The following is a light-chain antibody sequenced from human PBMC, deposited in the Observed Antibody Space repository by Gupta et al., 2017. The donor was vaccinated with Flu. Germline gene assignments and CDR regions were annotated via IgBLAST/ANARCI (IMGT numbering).Light chain of an antibody. CDR1: SSDVGGYKY. CDR3: SSYTSSNTWV. CDR2: EVT. Sequence: QSALTQPASVSWSPGQSITISCTGTSSDVGGYKYVSWYQHHPGKVPKLIIFEVTNRPSGVSNRFSGYKSGNTASTTILGLRTEDDAYYYCSSYTSSNTWVSGGGTELTVL. V-gene: IGLV2-14*01. J-gene: IGLJ3*02.